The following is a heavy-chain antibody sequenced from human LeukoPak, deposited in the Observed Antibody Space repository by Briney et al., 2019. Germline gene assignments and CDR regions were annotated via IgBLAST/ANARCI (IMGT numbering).Heavy chain of an antibody. CDR1: GYSFTSYE. D-gene: IGHD2-2*02. V-gene: IGHV1-8*01. Sequence: ASVKVSCKAAGYSFTSYEINWVRQATGQGLEWVGWMNPSSGNTGYAQNFQGRVTMTRNTSISTAYMDLSSLTSADTAVYYCARRRYTDFDYWGQGTLVSVSS. J-gene: IGHJ4*02. CDR2: MNPSSGNT. CDR3: ARRRYTDFDY.